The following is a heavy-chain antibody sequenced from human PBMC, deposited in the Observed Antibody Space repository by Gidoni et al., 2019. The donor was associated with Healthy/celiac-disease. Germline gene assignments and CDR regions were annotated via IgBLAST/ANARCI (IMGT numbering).Heavy chain of an antibody. Sequence: QVQLQESGPGLVKPSGTLSLTCAVSGGSISSSNWWSWVRQPPGKGLEWIGEIYHSGSTNYNPSLKSRVTISVDKSKNQFSLKLSSVTAADTAVYYCARSPETYYDFWNHNWFDPWGQGTLVTVSS. CDR1: GGSISSSNW. CDR2: IYHSGST. V-gene: IGHV4-4*02. D-gene: IGHD3-3*01. J-gene: IGHJ5*02. CDR3: ARSPETYYDFWNHNWFDP.